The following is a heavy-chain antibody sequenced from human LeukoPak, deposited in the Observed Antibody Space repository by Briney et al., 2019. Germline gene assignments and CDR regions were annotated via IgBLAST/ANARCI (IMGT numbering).Heavy chain of an antibody. CDR3: ARREYYDSSGYR. J-gene: IGHJ4*02. CDR1: GGSLSSSSYY. V-gene: IGHV4-39*01. Sequence: PSETLSLTCTVSGGSLSSSSYYWGWIRQPPGKGLEWIGSIYNSGSTYYNPSLKSRVTISGDTSKNPFPLKLSSVTAADTAVYFCARREYYDSSGYRWGQGTLVTVSS. CDR2: IYNSGST. D-gene: IGHD3-22*01.